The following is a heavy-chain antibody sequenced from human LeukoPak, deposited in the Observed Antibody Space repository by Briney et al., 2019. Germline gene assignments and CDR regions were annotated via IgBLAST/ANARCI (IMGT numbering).Heavy chain of an antibody. CDR2: ISSNGGST. CDR1: GFTFSSYA. D-gene: IGHD1-26*01. J-gene: IGHJ4*02. CDR3: VKAYSGSYLITPDYFDY. Sequence: SGGSLRLSCSASGFTFSSYAMHWVRQAPGKGLEYVSAISSNGGSTYYADSVKSRFTISRDNSKNTLYLQMSSLRAEDTAVYYCVKAYSGSYLITPDYFDYWGQGTLVTVSS. V-gene: IGHV3-64D*06.